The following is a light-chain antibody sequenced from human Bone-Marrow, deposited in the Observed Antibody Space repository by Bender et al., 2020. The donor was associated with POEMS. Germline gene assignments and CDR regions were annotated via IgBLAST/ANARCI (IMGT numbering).Light chain of an antibody. Sequence: QSALTQPASVSGSPGQSITISCTGTSSDIGTYNVVSWYQQHPGKAPKVVIYEGTKRPSGVSHRFSGSKSGTTASLSISGLQAEDEADFYCCSYAGSSIWVFGGGTKLTVL. CDR2: EGT. J-gene: IGLJ3*02. V-gene: IGLV2-23*01. CDR3: CSYAGSSIWV. CDR1: SSDIGTYNV.